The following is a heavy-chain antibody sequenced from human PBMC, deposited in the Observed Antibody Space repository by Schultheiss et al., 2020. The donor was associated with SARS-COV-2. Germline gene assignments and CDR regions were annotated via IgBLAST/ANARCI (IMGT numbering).Heavy chain of an antibody. CDR1: GGSFSGYY. V-gene: IGHV4-59*01. Sequence: SETLSLTCAVYGGSFSGYYWSWIRQPPGKGLEWIGYIYYSGITNYNPSLKSRVTISVDTSKNQFSLKLSSVTAADTAVYYCARDSRRWRFFDLWGRGTLVTVSS. CDR3: ARDSRRWRFFDL. D-gene: IGHD3-3*01. CDR2: IYYSGIT. J-gene: IGHJ2*01.